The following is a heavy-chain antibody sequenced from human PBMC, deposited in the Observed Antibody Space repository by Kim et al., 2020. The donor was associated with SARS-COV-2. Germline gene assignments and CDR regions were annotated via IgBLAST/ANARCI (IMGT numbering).Heavy chain of an antibody. CDR1: GFTFSNYE. Sequence: GGSLRLSCAASGFTFSNYEMNWVRQAPGRGLEWVAYIGSSGTTTYYADSVKGRFTISRDNAKNSLYLLMNSLRAEDTALYYCSRSPDVPNGLYWYFDVWGRGTPVTVSP. CDR2: IGSSGTTT. V-gene: IGHV3-48*03. J-gene: IGHJ2*01. CDR3: SRSPDVPNGLYWYFDV. D-gene: IGHD2-2*01.